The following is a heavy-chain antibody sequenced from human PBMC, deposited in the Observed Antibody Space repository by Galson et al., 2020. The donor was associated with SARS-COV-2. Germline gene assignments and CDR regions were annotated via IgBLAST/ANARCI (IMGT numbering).Heavy chain of an antibody. CDR1: GFTFSSYW. CDR2: IKQDGSEK. Sequence: GGSLRLSCAASGFTFSSYWMSWVRQAPGKGLEWVANIKQDGSEKYYVDSVKGRFTISRDNAKNSLYLQMNSLRAEDTAVYYCARDFGSGWLFYFDYWGQGTLVTGSS. CDR3: ARDFGSGWLFYFDY. J-gene: IGHJ4*02. D-gene: IGHD6-19*01. V-gene: IGHV3-7*01.